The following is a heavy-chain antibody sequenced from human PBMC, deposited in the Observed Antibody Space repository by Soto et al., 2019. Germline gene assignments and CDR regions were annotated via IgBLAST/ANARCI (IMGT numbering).Heavy chain of an antibody. CDR3: VRSSASQPRAGWFDP. CDR1: GFNFDDHA. D-gene: IGHD1-26*01. J-gene: IGHJ5*02. V-gene: IGHV3-9*01. CDR2: ISWNSVTI. Sequence: EVQLVESGGGLAQPGWSRRLSCAASGFNFDDHAMHWVRQTPGKGLECVSVISWNSVTINYADSIKGRFIISRDNAKRTLYLQMNNLRPADTAMYFCVRSSASQPRAGWFDPWGQGTLVTVS.